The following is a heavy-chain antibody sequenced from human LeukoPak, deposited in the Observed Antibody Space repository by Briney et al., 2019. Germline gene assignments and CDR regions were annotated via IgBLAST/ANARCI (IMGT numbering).Heavy chain of an antibody. J-gene: IGHJ4*02. CDR2: IRGSSTTI. Sequence: PGGSLRLTCTASGFTFSTSSMNWVGQTPEKGLEWISYIRGSSTTIYYADSVKGRFTISRDNGRNSLYLQMNELRAEDTGVYFCARDVRTHCGTDACSGPYLDYWGQGSVVTVSS. D-gene: IGHD2-8*02. CDR1: GFTFSTSS. CDR3: ARDVRTHCGTDACSGPYLDY. V-gene: IGHV3-48*01.